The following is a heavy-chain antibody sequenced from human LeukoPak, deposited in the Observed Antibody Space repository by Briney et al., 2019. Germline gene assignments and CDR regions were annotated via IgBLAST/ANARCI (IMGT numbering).Heavy chain of an antibody. D-gene: IGHD2-8*01. CDR3: ARPLNIYCTNGVCYSLGY. CDR1: GYTFSVYY. V-gene: IGHV1-2*02. CDR2: INPNSGGT. J-gene: IGHJ4*02. Sequence: ASVKVSCKASGYTFSVYYMHWVRQAPGQGLEWMGWINPNSGGTNYAQKFQGRVTMTRDTSISTDYMELSRLRSDDTAVYYCARPLNIYCTNGVCYSLGYWGQGNLVTLS.